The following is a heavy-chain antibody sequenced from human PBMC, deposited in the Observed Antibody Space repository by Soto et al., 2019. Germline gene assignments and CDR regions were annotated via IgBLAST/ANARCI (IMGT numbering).Heavy chain of an antibody. D-gene: IGHD2-2*01. CDR3: AREMVSWDIVVVPAFCFDY. CDR1: GFTFSSYA. CDR2: ISYDGSNK. Sequence: GGSLRLSCAASGFTFSSYAMHWVRQAPGKGLEWVAVISYDGSNKYYADSVKGRFTISRDNSKNTLYLKMNSLRAEDTAVYYCAREMVSWDIVVVPAFCFDYWGQGTLVTVSS. J-gene: IGHJ4*02. V-gene: IGHV3-30-3*01.